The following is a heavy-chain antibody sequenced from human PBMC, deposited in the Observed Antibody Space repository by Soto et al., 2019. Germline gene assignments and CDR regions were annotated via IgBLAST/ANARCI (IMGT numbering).Heavy chain of an antibody. Sequence: LSLTCSVSGGSIRSGDYYWSWIRQPPGKGLEWIGYIYYTGSTYYNPSLKSRLSISVETSKNQFSLKLSSVTAADTAVYYCARAFDDSSGYYGGLGYWGQGTLVTVSS. CDR2: IYYTGST. V-gene: IGHV4-30-4*01. J-gene: IGHJ4*02. CDR3: ARAFDDSSGYYGGLGY. CDR1: GGSIRSGDYY. D-gene: IGHD3-22*01.